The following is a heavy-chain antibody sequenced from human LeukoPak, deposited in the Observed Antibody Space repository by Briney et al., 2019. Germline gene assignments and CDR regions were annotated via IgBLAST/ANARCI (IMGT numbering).Heavy chain of an antibody. CDR2: IDSSADRT. J-gene: IGHJ4*02. V-gene: IGHV3-23*01. CDR3: AKYGTLWAGAYYFEH. Sequence: PGGSLRLSCTASGFIFNKYAMSWVRQAPGKGLEWVSAIDSSADRTYYADSVKGRFTISRDNSKNTLYLQMSSLRADDTAVYCCAKYGTLWAGAYYFEHWGQGTLVTVSS. CDR1: GFIFNKYA. D-gene: IGHD3/OR15-3a*01.